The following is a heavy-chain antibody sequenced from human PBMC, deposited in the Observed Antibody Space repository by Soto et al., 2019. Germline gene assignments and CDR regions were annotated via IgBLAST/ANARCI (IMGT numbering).Heavy chain of an antibody. Sequence: QVQLHESGPGLVKPSETLSLTCRVSGDSIRSGTNYWSWIRQPPGKELEWIGYIYKSGSTKYNPSLSSRVTMSVDMSENQFSLELTSVTAADTAIYYCASDIGSTWGQGTLVTVAS. CDR2: IYKSGST. J-gene: IGHJ4*02. V-gene: IGHV4-61*01. CDR3: ASDIGST. CDR1: GDSIRSGTNY. D-gene: IGHD1-26*01.